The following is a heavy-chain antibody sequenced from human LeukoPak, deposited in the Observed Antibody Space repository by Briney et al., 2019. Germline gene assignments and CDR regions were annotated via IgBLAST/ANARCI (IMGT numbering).Heavy chain of an antibody. J-gene: IGHJ6*02. Sequence: GGSLRLSCAASGFTFDDYAMHWVRQAPGKGLEWVSLISGDGGSTYYADSVKGRFTISRDNSKNSLYLQMNSLRTEDTALYYCAKDTGYPRPPRYYYYYYGMDVWGQGTTVTVSS. CDR3: AKDTGYPRPPRYYYYYYGMDV. CDR1: GFTFDDYA. V-gene: IGHV3-43*02. D-gene: IGHD1-1*01. CDR2: ISGDGGST.